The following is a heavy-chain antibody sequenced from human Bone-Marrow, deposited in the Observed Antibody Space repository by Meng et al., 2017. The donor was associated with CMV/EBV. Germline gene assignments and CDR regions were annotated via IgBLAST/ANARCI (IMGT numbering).Heavy chain of an antibody. Sequence: GESLKISCTASGFAFGDYAISWVRQAPGKGLEWVSSISSSSSYIYYADSVKGRFTISRDNAKNSLYLQMNSLRAEDTAVYYCARDKRVVPAAIAQYYGMDVWGQGTTVTVSS. J-gene: IGHJ6*02. CDR2: ISSSSSYI. CDR1: GFAFGDYA. D-gene: IGHD2-2*01. CDR3: ARDKRVVPAAIAQYYGMDV. V-gene: IGHV3-21*01.